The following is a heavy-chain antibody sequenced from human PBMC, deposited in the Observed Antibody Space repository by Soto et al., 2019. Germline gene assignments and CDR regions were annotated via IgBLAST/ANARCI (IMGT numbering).Heavy chain of an antibody. Sequence: GESLKIPCKGSGYSFTSYWIGWVRQMPGKGLEWMGIIYPGDSDTRYSPSFQGQVTISADKSISTAYLQWSSLKASDTAMYYCARCDRMVRGESYYYYGMDVWGQGTTVTVSS. CDR3: ARCDRMVRGESYYYYGMDV. CDR2: IYPGDSDT. D-gene: IGHD3-10*01. V-gene: IGHV5-51*01. CDR1: GYSFTSYW. J-gene: IGHJ6*02.